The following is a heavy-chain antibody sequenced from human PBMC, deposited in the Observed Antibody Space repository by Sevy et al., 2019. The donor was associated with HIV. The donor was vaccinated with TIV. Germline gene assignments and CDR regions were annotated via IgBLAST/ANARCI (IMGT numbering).Heavy chain of an antibody. CDR3: AREEWLKFFDY. CDR2: INPSGGST. J-gene: IGHJ4*02. D-gene: IGHD3-3*01. Sequence: ASVKVSCKASGYTISTYYMHWVRQAPGQGLEWMGIINPSGGSTDYAQKFQGRVSMNRDTSTSTVYMELNSLRSEDTAVYYCAREEWLKFFDYWGQGTLVTVSS. V-gene: IGHV1-46*01. CDR1: GYTISTYY.